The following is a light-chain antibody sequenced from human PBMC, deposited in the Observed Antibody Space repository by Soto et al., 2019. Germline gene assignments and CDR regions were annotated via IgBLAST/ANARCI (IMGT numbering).Light chain of an antibody. CDR2: DAS. Sequence: DIQMTQSPSTRSASVGDRVTITCRASQSSSSWLAWYQQKPGKAPKLLIYDASSLESGVPSRFSGSGSGTEFTLTISSLQPDDFATYYCQQYNSYWTFGQGTKVEIK. CDR1: QSSSSW. J-gene: IGKJ1*01. CDR3: QQYNSYWT. V-gene: IGKV1-5*01.